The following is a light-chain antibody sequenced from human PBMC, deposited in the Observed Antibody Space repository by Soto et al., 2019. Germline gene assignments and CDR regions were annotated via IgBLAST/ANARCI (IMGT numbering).Light chain of an antibody. CDR3: QSYDSSLSAPYV. V-gene: IGLV1-40*01. CDR2: DNN. Sequence: VLTQPPSVSGAPGQRVTISCAGSSSNIGAGYDVHWYQHLPGTAPKLLIYDNNNRPSGVPDRFSGSKSGTSASLAITGLQAEDEADYYCQSYDSSLSAPYVFGTGTKVTVL. J-gene: IGLJ1*01. CDR1: SSNIGAGYD.